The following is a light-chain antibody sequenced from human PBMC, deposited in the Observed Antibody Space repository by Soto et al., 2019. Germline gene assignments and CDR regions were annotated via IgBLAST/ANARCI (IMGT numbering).Light chain of an antibody. CDR3: QMYVTAPET. CDR1: QDIGKS. Sequence: DIRMTQSPSSLSASVGDRLTITCRASQDIGKSLAWYQQRPGKVPKPLIYAASTLHSGVPSRFSGGGSGTHFTLTISNLQPEDVATYYCQMYVTAPETFGQGTKVEIK. V-gene: IGKV1-27*01. CDR2: AAS. J-gene: IGKJ1*01.